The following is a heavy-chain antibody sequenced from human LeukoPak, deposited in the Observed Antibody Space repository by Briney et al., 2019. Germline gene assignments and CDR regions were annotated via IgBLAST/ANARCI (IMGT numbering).Heavy chain of an antibody. CDR2: ITGDTSTI. V-gene: IGHV3-48*01. CDR1: GFTFSTYS. J-gene: IGHJ4*02. Sequence: GSLRLSCAASGFTFSTYSMTWVRQAPGKGLEWVSYITGDTSTIYYADSVKGRFTISRDNTENSLYLQMTSLRAEDTAVYYCARRFDLWGQGTLVTVSS. CDR3: ARRFDL.